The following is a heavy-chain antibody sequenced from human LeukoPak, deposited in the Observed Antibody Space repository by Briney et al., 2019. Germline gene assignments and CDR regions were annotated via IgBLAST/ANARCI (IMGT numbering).Heavy chain of an antibody. CDR2: ISSNGGST. J-gene: IGHJ4*02. CDR3: ARVGGGSYYYFDY. CDR1: GFTFSSYA. Sequence: GGSLRLSCAASGFTFSSYAMYWVRKAQRKGLEYVSAISSNGGSTYYANSVKGRFTISRDNSKNTLYLQMGSLRAEDMAVYYCARVGGGSYYYFDYWGQGTLVTVSS. V-gene: IGHV3-64*01. D-gene: IGHD1-26*01.